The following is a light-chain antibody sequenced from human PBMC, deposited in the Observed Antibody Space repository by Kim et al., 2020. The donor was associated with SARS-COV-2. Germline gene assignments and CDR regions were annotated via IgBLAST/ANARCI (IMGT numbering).Light chain of an antibody. CDR1: QSVSSSY. V-gene: IGKV3-20*01. CDR2: GAS. J-gene: IGKJ2*03. Sequence: WSPGERATLSCRASQSVSSSYLAWYQQKPGQAPRLLIYGASSRATGIPDRFSGSGSGTDFTLTIIRLEPEDFAVYYCQQYGSSLYSFGQGTKLEI. CDR3: QQYGSSLYS.